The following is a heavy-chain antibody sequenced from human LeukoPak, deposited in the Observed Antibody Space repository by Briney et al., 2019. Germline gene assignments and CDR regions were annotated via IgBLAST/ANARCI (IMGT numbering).Heavy chain of an antibody. D-gene: IGHD3-16*02. CDR2: IYNSGTT. J-gene: IGHJ4*02. CDR1: GASISSYY. V-gene: IGHV4-59*08. CDR3: ARHGPRVWGSYRYGFDY. Sequence: SETLSLTCTVSGASISSYYWSWIRQSPGKGLEWIGYIYNSGTTNYNPSLKSRVNIAVDTSKNQFSLKLSSVTAADTAVYYCARHGPRVWGSYRYGFDYWGQGTLVTVSS.